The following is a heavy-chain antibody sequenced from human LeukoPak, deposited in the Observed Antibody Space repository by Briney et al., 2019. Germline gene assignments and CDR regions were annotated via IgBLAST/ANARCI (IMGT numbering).Heavy chain of an antibody. CDR3: ARDTHSRYGGNENDY. D-gene: IGHD4-23*01. CDR2: ISSSSSYI. CDR1: GFTFSSYS. Sequence: GGSLRLSCAASGFTFSSYSMNWVRQAPGKGLEWVSSISSSSSYIYYADSVKGRFTISRDNVKNSLYLQMNSLRAEDTAVYYCARDTHSRYGGNENDYWGQGTLVTVSS. V-gene: IGHV3-21*01. J-gene: IGHJ4*02.